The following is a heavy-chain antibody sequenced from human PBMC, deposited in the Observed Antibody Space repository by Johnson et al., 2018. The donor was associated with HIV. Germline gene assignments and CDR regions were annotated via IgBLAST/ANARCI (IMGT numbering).Heavy chain of an antibody. J-gene: IGHJ3*02. CDR3: ARERSDGGANWGSHRAFDI. Sequence: VQLVESGGGLVKPGGSLRLSCAASGFIFSDYYMSWIRQAPGKGLEWVSYISSSGSTTYYAESVKGRFTISRDNAKNSLYLQMNSLRAEDTALYYCARERSDGGANWGSHRAFDIWGQGTMVTVSS. CDR1: GFIFSDYY. D-gene: IGHD7-27*01. CDR2: ISSSGSTT. V-gene: IGHV3-11*01.